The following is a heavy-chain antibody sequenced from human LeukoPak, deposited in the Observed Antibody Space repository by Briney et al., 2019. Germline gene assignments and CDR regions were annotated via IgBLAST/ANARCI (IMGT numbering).Heavy chain of an antibody. J-gene: IGHJ3*02. CDR3: ARMVLVAGTWVAFDI. V-gene: IGHV1-69*13. CDR2: IIPIFGTA. D-gene: IGHD6-19*01. CDR1: GGTFSSYA. Sequence: GASVKVSCKASGGTFSSYAISWVRQAPGQGLEWMGGIIPIFGTANYAQKFQGRVTITADESTSTAYMELSSLRSEDTAVYYCARMVLVAGTWVAFDIWGQGTMVTVSS.